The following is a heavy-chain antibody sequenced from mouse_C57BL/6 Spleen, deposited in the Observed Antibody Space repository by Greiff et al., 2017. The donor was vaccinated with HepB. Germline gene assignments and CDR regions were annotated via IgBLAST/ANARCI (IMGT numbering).Heavy chain of an antibody. Sequence: VQLQQSGAELVRPGASVKLSCKASGYTFTDYYINWVQQRPGQGLEWIARIYPGSGNTYYNEKFKGKATLTVEQSSITAYLQLSSLTSEDSAVYCCASSWDYWGQGTTLTVSS. V-gene: IGHV1-76*01. CDR2: IYPGSGNT. J-gene: IGHJ2*01. CDR3: ASSWDY. D-gene: IGHD4-1*01. CDR1: GYTFTDYY.